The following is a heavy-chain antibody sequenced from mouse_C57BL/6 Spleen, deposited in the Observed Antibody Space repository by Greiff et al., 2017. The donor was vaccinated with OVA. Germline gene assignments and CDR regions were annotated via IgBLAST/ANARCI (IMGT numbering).Heavy chain of an antibody. D-gene: IGHD3-3*01. J-gene: IGHJ4*01. V-gene: IGHV1-50*01. CDR1: GYTFTSYW. CDR3: ARGGTEDD. CDR2: IDPSDSYT. Sequence: QVQLQQPGAELVKPGASVKLSCKASGYTFTSYWMQWVKQRPGQGLEWIGEIDPSDSYTNYTPKFKGKATLTVDTSSSTAYMQLSSLTAEDSAVYYCARGGTEDDWGQGTSVTVSS.